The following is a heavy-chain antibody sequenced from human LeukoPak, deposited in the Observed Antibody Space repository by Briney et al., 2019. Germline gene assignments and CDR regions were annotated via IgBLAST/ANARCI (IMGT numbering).Heavy chain of an antibody. CDR1: GYTFTSYY. CDR3: ATPRGSTDWYFDL. V-gene: IGHV1-46*01. J-gene: IGHJ2*01. Sequence: ASVKVSCKASGYTFTSYYMHWVRQAPGQGLEWMGIINPSGGSTSYAQKFQGRVTMTRDTSTSTVYMELSSLRSEDTAVYYCATPRGSTDWYFDLWGRGTLVTVSS. D-gene: IGHD3-16*01. CDR2: INPSGGST.